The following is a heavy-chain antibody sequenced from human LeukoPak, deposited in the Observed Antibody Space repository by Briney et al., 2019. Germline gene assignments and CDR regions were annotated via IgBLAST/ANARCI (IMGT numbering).Heavy chain of an antibody. J-gene: IGHJ5*02. D-gene: IGHD6-13*01. CDR1: GYSISSGYY. V-gene: IGHV4-38-2*01. Sequence: SETLSLTCVVSGYSISSGYYWAWIRQPPGKGPEWIGHIYYDESAYYNPSLKSRVTISIDTSKNQFSLKLSSVSAADTAVYYCARAYSSSWYFNWSDPWGQGTLVTVSS. CDR2: IYYDESA. CDR3: ARAYSSSWYFNWSDP.